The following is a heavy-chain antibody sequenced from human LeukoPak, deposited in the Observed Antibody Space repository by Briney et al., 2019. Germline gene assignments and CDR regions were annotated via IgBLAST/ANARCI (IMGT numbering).Heavy chain of an antibody. V-gene: IGHV1-69*05. D-gene: IGHD3-22*01. CDR2: IIPIFGTA. CDR1: VGTFSSYA. J-gene: IGHJ3*02. Sequence: SVKVSCKASVGTFSSYAISCVTHAPGQGREWRGRIIPIFGTANYAQKLGRRVTITTDKSTSTAYMELSSLRYEDTAVYYCARALPEGYYDSSGYYFAFDIWGQGTMVTVSS. CDR3: ARALPEGYYDSSGYYFAFDI.